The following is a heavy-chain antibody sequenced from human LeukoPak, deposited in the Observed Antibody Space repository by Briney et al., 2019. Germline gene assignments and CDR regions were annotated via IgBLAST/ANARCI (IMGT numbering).Heavy chain of an antibody. Sequence: GGSLRLSCAASGFTFSSYEMNWLRQAPGKGLEGVSYISSSGSTIYYADSVRGRFTISRDNAQHSLYLQMNGLRDEDTAVYYCARNRAVAYDYWGQGTLVTVSS. CDR1: GFTFSSYE. CDR2: ISSSGSTI. J-gene: IGHJ4*02. CDR3: ARNRAVAYDY. V-gene: IGHV3-48*03. D-gene: IGHD6-19*01.